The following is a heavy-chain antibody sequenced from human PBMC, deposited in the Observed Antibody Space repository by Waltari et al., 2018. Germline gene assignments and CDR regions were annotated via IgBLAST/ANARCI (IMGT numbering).Heavy chain of an antibody. J-gene: IGHJ4*02. D-gene: IGHD5-12*01. CDR1: GGSISSSY. CDR3: AGLARREYSGSEFDY. V-gene: IGHV4-59*01. Sequence: QVQLQESGPGLVKPSATLSLTCTVPGGSISSSYWSWIRQPPGKGLEWLGYIYYSGSTNYHPSLERRVTISLGAAKNQCSLKLSSVPAADTAVYYCAGLARREYSGSEFDYWGQGTLVTVSS. CDR2: IYYSGST.